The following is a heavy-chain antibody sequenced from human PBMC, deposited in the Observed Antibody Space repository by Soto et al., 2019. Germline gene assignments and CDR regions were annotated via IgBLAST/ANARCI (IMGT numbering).Heavy chain of an antibody. D-gene: IGHD6-19*01. V-gene: IGHV3-11*01. J-gene: IGHJ4*02. CDR3: AKDEFSSGWPYYFDY. Sequence: PGGSLRLSCAASGFIFGDYYMSWIRHAPGKGLEWVSYISTSGTTIYYADSVKGRFTISRDNSKNSLYLQMNSLRAEDTAVYYCAKDEFSSGWPYYFDYWGQGTLVTVSS. CDR1: GFIFGDYY. CDR2: ISTSGTTI.